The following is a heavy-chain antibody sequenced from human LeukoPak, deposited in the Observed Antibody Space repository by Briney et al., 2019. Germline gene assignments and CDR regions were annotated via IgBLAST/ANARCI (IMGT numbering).Heavy chain of an antibody. D-gene: IGHD1-1*01. CDR2: IGATGSDT. Sequence: PGRSLRLSCPASAFTFSNYGMSWIRQAPGKGLEWVSGIGATGSDTYFGDSVKGRSTISRHTSKKTLYLQLNSLSAEDTALYYCARGNGIRPRWYFDYWGQGTLVTVSS. CDR3: ARGNGIRPRWYFDY. CDR1: AFTFSNYG. J-gene: IGHJ4*02. V-gene: IGHV3-23*01.